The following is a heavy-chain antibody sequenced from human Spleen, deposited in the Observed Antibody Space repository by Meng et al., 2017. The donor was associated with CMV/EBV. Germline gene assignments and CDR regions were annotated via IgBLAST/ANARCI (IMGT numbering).Heavy chain of an antibody. CDR1: NESFSIYY. D-gene: IGHD3-10*01. CDR2: VSQSGNT. CDR3: ARVYGSADAFDI. Sequence: SETLSLTCAVYNESFSIYYWSWIRQPPGKGLEWIGEVSQSGNTNHNPSLKRRLTISLDTSKKQFSLKLSSVTAADTAVYYCARVYGSADAFDIWGQGTMVTVSS. J-gene: IGHJ3*02. V-gene: IGHV4-34*01.